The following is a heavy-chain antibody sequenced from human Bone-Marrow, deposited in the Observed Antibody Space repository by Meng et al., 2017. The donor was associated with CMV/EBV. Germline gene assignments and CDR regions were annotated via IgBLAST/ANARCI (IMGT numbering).Heavy chain of an antibody. D-gene: IGHD3-16*02. CDR1: TFTSYG. V-gene: IGHV1-18*01. CDR3: ARGLGIMITFGGVIARDY. Sequence: TFTSYGISWVRQAPGQGLEWMGWISAYNGNTNYAQKLQGRVTMTTDTSTSTAYMELRSLRSDDTAVYYCARGLGIMITFGGVIARDYWGQGTLVTVSS. J-gene: IGHJ4*02. CDR2: ISAYNGNT.